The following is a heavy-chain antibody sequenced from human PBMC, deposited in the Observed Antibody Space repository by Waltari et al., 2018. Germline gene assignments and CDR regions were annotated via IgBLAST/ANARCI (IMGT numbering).Heavy chain of an antibody. J-gene: IGHJ4*02. Sequence: EVQLVESGGGLVKPGGSLRLSCAASGFTFSSYSMNWVRQAPGKGLEWVASISSSSSYIYYADSVKGRFTISRDNAKNSLYLQMNSLRAEDTAVYYCARDSGQFWSGYFDYWGQGTLVTVSS. CDR3: ARDSGQFWSGYFDY. CDR1: GFTFSSYS. V-gene: IGHV3-21*01. D-gene: IGHD3-3*01. CDR2: ISSSSSYI.